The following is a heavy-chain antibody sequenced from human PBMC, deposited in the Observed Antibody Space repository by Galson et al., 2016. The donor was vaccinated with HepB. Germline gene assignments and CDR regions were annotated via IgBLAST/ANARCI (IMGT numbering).Heavy chain of an antibody. Sequence: SVKVSCKASEYTFTQYYIHWVRQAPGQGLEWMGMINSGGGTNYAQKFRGRVTMTRDTSTTTVYMELSSLRSEDSAVYYCAREVPAACNFDYWGQGILVSVSS. CDR3: AREVPAACNFDY. D-gene: IGHD2-2*01. J-gene: IGHJ4*02. V-gene: IGHV1-46*01. CDR2: INSGGGT. CDR1: EYTFTQYY.